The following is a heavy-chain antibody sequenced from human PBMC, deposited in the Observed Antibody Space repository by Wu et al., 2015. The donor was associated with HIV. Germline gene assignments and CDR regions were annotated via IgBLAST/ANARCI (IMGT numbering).Heavy chain of an antibody. Sequence: QVQLVQSESEVGKPGASVKVSCKASGYTFSDFDISWVRQAAGQGLEWMGWMNPKSGNTGYVQKFKGRVTMTGDISTRTAYLELTSLRSEDTAVYYCARGLGDGKYVDWYFEFWGRGTLVLVSS. CDR3: ARGLGDGKYVDWYFEF. D-gene: IGHD3-16*01. CDR2: MNPKSGNT. J-gene: IGHJ2*01. V-gene: IGHV1-8*01. CDR1: GYTFSDFD.